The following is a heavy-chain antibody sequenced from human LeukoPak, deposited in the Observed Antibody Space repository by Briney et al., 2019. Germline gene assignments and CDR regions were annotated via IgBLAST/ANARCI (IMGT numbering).Heavy chain of an antibody. CDR1: GFTFSSYS. CDR2: ISSSSVTI. CDR3: ASPPNTFDI. J-gene: IGHJ3*02. V-gene: IGHV3-48*04. Sequence: GGSLRLSCAASGFTFSSYSMSWVRQAPGKGLEWVSYISSSSVTIYYADSVKGRFTISRDNAKNSLYLQMNSLRAEDTAVYYCASPPNTFDIWGQGTMVTVSS.